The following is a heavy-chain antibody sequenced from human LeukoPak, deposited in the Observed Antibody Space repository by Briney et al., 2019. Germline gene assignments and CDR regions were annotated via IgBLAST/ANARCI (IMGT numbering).Heavy chain of an antibody. CDR3: ARARRSYYYDSSVLGYDAFDI. V-gene: IGHV1-69*04. D-gene: IGHD3-22*01. CDR2: IIPILAIA. J-gene: IGHJ3*02. Sequence: GASVKVSCKASGGTFSSYAISWVRQSPGQGLEWMGRIIPILAIANYAQKLQGRVTITADKSTSTAYVELSSLRSADTAVYYCARARRSYYYDSSVLGYDAFDIWGQGTMVTVSS. CDR1: GGTFSSYA.